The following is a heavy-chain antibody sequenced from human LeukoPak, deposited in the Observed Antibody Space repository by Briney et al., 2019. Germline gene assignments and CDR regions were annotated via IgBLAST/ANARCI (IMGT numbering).Heavy chain of an antibody. CDR3: AGGAVRGVISVWFDP. Sequence: VGCLRLSSAAPGFTFSSTSMNWVPTTPGKGLGWASSIRSSSSYIYYADSVKGRFTISRDNAKNSLYLQMNSLRAEDTAVYYCAGGAVRGVISVWFDPWGQGTLVTVSS. J-gene: IGHJ5*02. CDR2: IRSSSSYI. V-gene: IGHV3-21*01. CDR1: GFTFSSTS. D-gene: IGHD3-10*01.